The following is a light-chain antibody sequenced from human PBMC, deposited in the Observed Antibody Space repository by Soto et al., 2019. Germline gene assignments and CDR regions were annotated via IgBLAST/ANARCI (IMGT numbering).Light chain of an antibody. Sequence: AAVSLSKKERTTLSSPASQSVRGYLAWYQQKPGQAPRLLIYDASKRATGIPPRFSGSGSEPDSTLTFSILQPEDFAVHYRQLRANWSWKLRQGTKVDIK. V-gene: IGKV3-11*01. CDR1: QSVRGY. J-gene: IGKJ1*01. CDR3: QLRANWSWK. CDR2: DAS.